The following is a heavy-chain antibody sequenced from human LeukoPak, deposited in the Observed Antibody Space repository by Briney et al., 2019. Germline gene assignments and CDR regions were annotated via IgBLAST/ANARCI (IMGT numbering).Heavy chain of an antibody. CDR2: VYPGDSDT. Sequence: GESLKISCKGSGYSFTSYWIGWVGQMPGKGLEWMGIVYPGDSDTRYSPSFQGQVTISANKSISTAYLQWSSLKASDTAMYYCARHPSDYGDYVGWFDPWGQGTLVTVSS. D-gene: IGHD4-17*01. CDR3: ARHPSDYGDYVGWFDP. J-gene: IGHJ5*02. CDR1: GYSFTSYW. V-gene: IGHV5-51*01.